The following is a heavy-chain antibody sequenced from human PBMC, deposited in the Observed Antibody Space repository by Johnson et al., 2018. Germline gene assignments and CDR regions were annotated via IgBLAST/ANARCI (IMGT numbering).Heavy chain of an antibody. CDR2: ISGSGGST. V-gene: IGHV3-23*01. CDR1: GFTFSSYA. D-gene: IGHD3-22*01. CDR3: AKDRRIDYDSSGYYEGAFDI. J-gene: IGHJ3*02. Sequence: VQLLESGGGLVQPGGSLRLSCAASGFTFSSYAMSWVRQAPGKGLEWVSAISGSGGSTYYADSVKGRFTISRDNSKNTLYLQRNSLRAEDTAVYYGAKDRRIDYDSSGYYEGAFDIWGQGTMVTVSS.